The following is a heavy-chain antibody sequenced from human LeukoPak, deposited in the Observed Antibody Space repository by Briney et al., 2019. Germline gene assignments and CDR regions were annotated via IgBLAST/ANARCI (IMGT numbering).Heavy chain of an antibody. J-gene: IGHJ1*01. D-gene: IGHD6-19*01. Sequence: ASVKISCKASGYTFTTYYIHWVRQAPGQGLEWMGIINPSGGSTRYAQKFQGRVTMTRNTSTSTVYMELSILRSEDTAVYYCAIVGSGWSEYFEHWGQGTLVTVSS. CDR3: AIVGSGWSEYFEH. CDR2: INPSGGST. V-gene: IGHV1-46*01. CDR1: GYTFTTYY.